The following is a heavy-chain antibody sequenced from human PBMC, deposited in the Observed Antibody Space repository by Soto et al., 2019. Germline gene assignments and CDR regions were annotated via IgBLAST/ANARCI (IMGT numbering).Heavy chain of an antibody. J-gene: IGHJ4*02. D-gene: IGHD3-22*01. Sequence: VGSLRLSCAASGFTFSKYAMHWVRQARGTGLEWVAVISNDGSNPYYADSVKGRFTISRDNSKNTLYLQMNSLREEDTAVYYYARTGYDRSGYFVEYYFDYWGQGTLVTVS. CDR2: ISNDGSNP. CDR1: GFTFSKYA. V-gene: IGHV3-30-3*01. CDR3: ARTGYDRSGYFVEYYFDY.